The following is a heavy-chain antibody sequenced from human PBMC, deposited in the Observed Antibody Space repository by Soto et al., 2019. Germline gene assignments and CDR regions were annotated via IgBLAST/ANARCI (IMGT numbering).Heavy chain of an antibody. V-gene: IGHV3-53*01. CDR2: IYSGGST. CDR3: ARAPDYGGNSGAFDY. J-gene: IGHJ4*02. Sequence: GGSLRLSCAASGFTVSSNYMSWVRQAPGKGLEWVSVIYSGGSTYYADSVKGRFTISRDNSKNTLYLQMNSLRAEDTAVYYCARAPDYGGNSGAFDYWGQGTLVTVPS. D-gene: IGHD4-17*01. CDR1: GFTVSSNY.